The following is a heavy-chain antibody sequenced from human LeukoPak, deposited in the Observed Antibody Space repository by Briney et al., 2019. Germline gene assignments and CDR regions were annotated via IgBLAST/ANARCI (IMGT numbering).Heavy chain of an antibody. CDR1: GYTFTGYY. CDR2: INPNSGGT. V-gene: IGHV1-2*02. CDR3: ARDPPLGYCTNGVCYHYYYYMDV. Sequence: ASVKVSCKASGYTFTGYYMHWVRQAPGQGLEWMGWINPNSGGTNYAQKFQGRVTMTRDTSISTAYMELSRLRSDDTAVYYCARDPPLGYCTNGVCYHYYYYMDVWGKGTTVTVSS. J-gene: IGHJ6*03. D-gene: IGHD2-8*01.